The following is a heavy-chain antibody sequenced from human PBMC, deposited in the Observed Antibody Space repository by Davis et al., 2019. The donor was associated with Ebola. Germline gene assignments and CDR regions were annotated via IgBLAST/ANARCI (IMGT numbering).Heavy chain of an antibody. CDR1: GYTFTSYT. Sequence: SVKVSCKASGYTFTSYTISWVRQAPGQGLEWMGGIIPIFGTTNYAQKFRGRVTITAVKSTRIAYMELSILRSEDTAVYYCARGPSVATAHYFDFWGQGTLVTVSS. J-gene: IGHJ4*02. CDR2: IIPIFGTT. D-gene: IGHD2-21*02. CDR3: ARGPSVATAHYFDF. V-gene: IGHV1-69*06.